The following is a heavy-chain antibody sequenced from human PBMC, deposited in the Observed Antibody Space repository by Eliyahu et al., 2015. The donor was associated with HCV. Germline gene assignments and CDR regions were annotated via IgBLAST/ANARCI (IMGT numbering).Heavy chain of an antibody. CDR3: ASGGGGIAVAGTGGWFDP. CDR2: IHYSGST. D-gene: IGHD6-19*01. CDR1: GGSIPXYS. V-gene: IGHV4-59*01. J-gene: IGHJ5*02. Sequence: QVQLQESGPGLVKPSETLSLTCTVSGGSIPXYSXSGIRQPPGKGLEWIGDIHYSGSTNYTPSLKSRVTISVDTSKNQFSLNLTSVTAADTAVYYCASGGGGIAVAGTGGWFDPWGQGTLVTVSS.